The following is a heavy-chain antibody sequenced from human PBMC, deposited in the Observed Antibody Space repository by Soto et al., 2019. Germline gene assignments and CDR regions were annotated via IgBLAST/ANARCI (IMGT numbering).Heavy chain of an antibody. CDR3: ARDGLEARPNYYYYGMDV. CDR2: IYYSGST. CDR1: CCSISSYY. J-gene: IGHJ6*02. D-gene: IGHD6-6*01. V-gene: IGHV4-59*01. Sequence: PSESLSLTCTFSCCSISSYYWSWIRQPPGKGLEWIGYIYYSGSTNYNPSLKSRVTISVDTSKNQFSLKLSSVTAADTAVYYCARDGLEARPNYYYYGMDVWGQGTTVTVSS.